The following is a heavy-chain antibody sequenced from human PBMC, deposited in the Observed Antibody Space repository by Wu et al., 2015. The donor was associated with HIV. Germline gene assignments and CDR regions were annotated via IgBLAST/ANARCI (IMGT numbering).Heavy chain of an antibody. Sequence: VQLVQSGGEVKKPGASVKVACKASGYIFTDYGINWVRQAPGQGLEWMGWISDYNGNTIYAQSLQGRVTLTTDSSTSTAYMELRTLTSDDTAVYYCARDLSQRAHYYMDVWGTGTTVIVSS. CDR3: ARDLSQRAHYYMDV. J-gene: IGHJ6*03. V-gene: IGHV1-18*01. CDR2: ISDYNGNT. CDR1: GYIFTDYG.